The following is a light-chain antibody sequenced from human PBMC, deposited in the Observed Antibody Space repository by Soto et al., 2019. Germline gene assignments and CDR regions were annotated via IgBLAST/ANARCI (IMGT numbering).Light chain of an antibody. J-gene: IGKJ2*03. V-gene: IGKV1-39*01. CDR2: ASS. CDR1: QSVSSN. CDR3: QQSDSPPYS. Sequence: DIQMTQSPSSLSASIGDRVTITCRASQSVSSNLNWYQQKPGKAPKLLIFASSTLQSGVPSRFSGSGSGTDFTLIISGLQPEDSATYSCQQSDSPPYSFGRGTKLEIK.